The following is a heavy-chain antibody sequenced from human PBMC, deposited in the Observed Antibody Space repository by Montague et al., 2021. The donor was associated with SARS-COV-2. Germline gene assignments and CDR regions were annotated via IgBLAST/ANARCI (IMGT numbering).Heavy chain of an antibody. J-gene: IGHJ4*02. V-gene: IGHV2-5*02. Sequence: PALVKPTQTLTLTCSFSGFSLRTSGVGVGWIRQPPGKALEWLAVIYWDDEKRYSPSLKSRLTITKDTSKNQVVLTMTNMDPVDTATYYCVHSYADYLFDHWGQGTLVSVSS. CDR2: IYWDDEK. D-gene: IGHD4-17*01. CDR3: VHSYADYLFDH. CDR1: GFSLRTSGVG.